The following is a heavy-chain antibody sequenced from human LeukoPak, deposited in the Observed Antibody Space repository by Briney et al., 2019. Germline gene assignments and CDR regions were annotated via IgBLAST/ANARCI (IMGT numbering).Heavy chain of an antibody. J-gene: IGHJ4*02. V-gene: IGHV4-38-2*02. CDR1: GYSISSGYY. CDR3: ARDTVTTLGYFDY. Sequence: SGTLSLTCTVSGYSISSGYYWGWIRQPPGKGLEWIGSIYHSGSTYYNPSLKSRVTISVDTSKNQFSLKLSSVAAADTAVYYCARDTVTTLGYFDYWGQGTLVTVSS. CDR2: IYHSGST. D-gene: IGHD4-11*01.